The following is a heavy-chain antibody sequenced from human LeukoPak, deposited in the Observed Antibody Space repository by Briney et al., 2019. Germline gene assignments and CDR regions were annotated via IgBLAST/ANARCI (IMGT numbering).Heavy chain of an antibody. CDR2: LYTSGST. CDR3: ARVYCSGGSRYDH. Sequence: PSETLSLTCTVSGGSISSYYWSWVRQPAGKGLEWIGRLYTSGSTNYNPSLKSRVTMSVDTSKNQFSLKLSSVTAADTAVYYCARVYCSGGSRYDHWGQGTLVTVSS. V-gene: IGHV4-4*07. D-gene: IGHD2-15*01. CDR1: GGSISSYY. J-gene: IGHJ5*02.